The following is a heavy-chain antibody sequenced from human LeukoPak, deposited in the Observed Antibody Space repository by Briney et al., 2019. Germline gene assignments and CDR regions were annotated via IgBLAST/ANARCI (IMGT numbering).Heavy chain of an antibody. CDR2: IYHSGST. CDR1: GGSISSSDW. Sequence: PSETLSLTCAVSGGSISSSDWWSWVRQPPGKGLEWIGEIYHSGSTNYNPSLKSRVTISVDKSKNQFSLKLSSVTAADTAVYYCARDLGGSGSIDYWGQGTLVTVSS. J-gene: IGHJ4*02. CDR3: ARDLGGSGSIDY. D-gene: IGHD3-10*01. V-gene: IGHV4-4*02.